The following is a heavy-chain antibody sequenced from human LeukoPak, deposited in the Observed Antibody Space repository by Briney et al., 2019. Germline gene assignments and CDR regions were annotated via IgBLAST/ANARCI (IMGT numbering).Heavy chain of an antibody. J-gene: IGHJ1*01. CDR2: INHSGST. V-gene: IGHV4-34*01. CDR3: ARGYCSSTSCYSLGYFQH. CDR1: GGSFSGYY. D-gene: IGHD2-2*01. Sequence: SETLSLTCAVYGGSFSGYYWSWIRQPPGKGLEWIGEINHSGSTNYNPSLKSRVTISVDTSKNQFSLKLSSVTAADTAVYYCARGYCSSTSCYSLGYFQHWGQGTLVTVSS.